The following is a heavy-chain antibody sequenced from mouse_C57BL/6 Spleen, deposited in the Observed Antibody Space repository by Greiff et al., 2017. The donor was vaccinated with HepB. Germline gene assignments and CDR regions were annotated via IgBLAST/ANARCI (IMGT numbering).Heavy chain of an antibody. D-gene: IGHD2-4*01. CDR1: GFTFSSYG. V-gene: IGHV5-6*02. J-gene: IGHJ2*01. CDR3: ARRLYYDYDGGYFDY. CDR2: ISSGGSYT. Sequence: EVKLMESGGDLVKPGGSLKLSCAASGFTFSSYGMSWVRQTPDKRLEWVATISSGGSYTYYPDSVKGRFTISRDNAKNTLYLQMSSLKSEDTAMYYCARRLYYDYDGGYFDYWGQGTTLTVSS.